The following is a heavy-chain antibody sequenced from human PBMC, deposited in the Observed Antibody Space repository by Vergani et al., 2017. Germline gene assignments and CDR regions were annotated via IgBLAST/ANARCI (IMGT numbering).Heavy chain of an antibody. J-gene: IGHJ6*03. CDR3: ARGQTGYSRDWSTYFFYMDV. D-gene: IGHD3/OR15-3a*01. CDR1: GGSISSSSYY. V-gene: IGHV4-39*07. CDR2: IYYSGST. Sequence: QLQLQESGPGLVKPSETLSLTCTVSGGSISSSSYYWGWIRQPPGKGLEWIGSIYYSGSTYYNPSLKSRVTMSIDKSKNHFSLTLTSVTAADSAFYFCARGQTGYSRDWSTYFFYMDVWGKGTTVTVSS.